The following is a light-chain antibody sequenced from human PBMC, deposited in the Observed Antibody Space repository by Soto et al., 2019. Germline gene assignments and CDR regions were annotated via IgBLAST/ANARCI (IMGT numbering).Light chain of an antibody. CDR1: SSDVGAYNF. CDR2: NVY. J-gene: IGLJ1*01. V-gene: IGLV2-14*03. Sequence: QSALTQPASVSGSPGQSITISCTGTSSDVGAYNFVSWHQQHPGKAPKLMIYNVYDRPSGISYRFSGSKSGNTASLTISGLQGEDEADHYCSAYTVSRTYVFGTGTKVNVL. CDR3: SAYTVSRTYV.